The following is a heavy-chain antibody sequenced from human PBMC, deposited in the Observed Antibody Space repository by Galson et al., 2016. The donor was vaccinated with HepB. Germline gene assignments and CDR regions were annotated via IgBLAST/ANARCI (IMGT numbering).Heavy chain of an antibody. CDR1: GFTVSSNY. D-gene: IGHD5-18*01. CDR3: ARGGRDTAMDYDYYGMDV. CDR2: IYSGGST. V-gene: IGHV3-66*01. Sequence: SLRLSCAASGFTVSSNYMSWVRQAPGRGLEWVSVIYSGGSTYYADSVKGRFTISRDNSKNTLYLQMNSLRAEDTAVYYCARGGRDTAMDYDYYGMDVWGQGTTATVSS. J-gene: IGHJ6*02.